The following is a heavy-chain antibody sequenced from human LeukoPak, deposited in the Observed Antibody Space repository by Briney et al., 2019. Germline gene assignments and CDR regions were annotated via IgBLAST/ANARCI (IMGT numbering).Heavy chain of an antibody. Sequence: GPVKVSCKASGYTFTSYGISWVRQAPGQGLEWMGWISAYNGNTNYAQKLQGRVTMTADTSTSTAYMELRSLRSDDTAVYYCARDRIVGATRYFDYWGQGTLVTVSS. CDR1: GYTFTSYG. V-gene: IGHV1-18*01. CDR3: ARDRIVGATRYFDY. D-gene: IGHD1-26*01. J-gene: IGHJ4*02. CDR2: ISAYNGNT.